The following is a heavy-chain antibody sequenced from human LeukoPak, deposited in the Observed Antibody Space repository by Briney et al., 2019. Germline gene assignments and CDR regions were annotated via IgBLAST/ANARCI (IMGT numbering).Heavy chain of an antibody. D-gene: IGHD6-19*01. CDR2: IYYSGST. CDR3: ARDQISGWPDY. V-gene: IGHV4-59*01. J-gene: IGHJ4*02. Sequence: PSETLSLTCTVSGGSISSYYWSWIRQPPGKGLEWIGYIYYSGSTNYNPSLKSRVTISVDTSKNQFSLKLSSVTAADTAVYYCARDQISGWPDYWGQGTLVTVSS. CDR1: GGSISSYY.